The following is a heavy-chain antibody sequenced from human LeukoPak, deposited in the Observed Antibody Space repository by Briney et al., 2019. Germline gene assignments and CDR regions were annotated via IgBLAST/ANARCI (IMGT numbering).Heavy chain of an antibody. CDR1: GFTFSSYS. V-gene: IGHV3-48*04. Sequence: PGGSLRLSCAASGFTFSSYSMNWVRQAPGKGLEWVSYISSSGSTIYYADPVKGRFTISRDNAKNSLYLQMNSLRAEDTAVYYCASSLELNAFDIWGQGTMVTVSS. D-gene: IGHD1-26*01. J-gene: IGHJ3*02. CDR2: ISSSGSTI. CDR3: ASSLELNAFDI.